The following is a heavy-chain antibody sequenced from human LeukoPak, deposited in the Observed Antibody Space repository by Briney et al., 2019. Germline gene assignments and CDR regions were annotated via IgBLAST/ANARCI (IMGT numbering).Heavy chain of an antibody. V-gene: IGHV3-23*01. J-gene: IGHJ6*03. CDR3: AKMEGQRLYDYCMDV. Sequence: GGSLRLSCAASGFAFSNFAMSWVRQAPGKGLEWVSAMSGSGYYTYYVESVKGRFTISRDNSKNTLYLHMNSLRADDTAVYYCAKMEGQRLYDYCMDVWGRGTTVTVS. CDR1: GFAFSNFA. CDR2: MSGSGYYT. D-gene: IGHD3-3*01.